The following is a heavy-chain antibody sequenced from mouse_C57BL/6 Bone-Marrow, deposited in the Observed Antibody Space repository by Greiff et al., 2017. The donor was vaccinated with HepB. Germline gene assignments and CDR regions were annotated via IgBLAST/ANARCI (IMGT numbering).Heavy chain of an antibody. CDR1: GYAFSSSW. Sequence: QVQLQQSGPELVKPGASVKISCKASGYAFSSSWMNWVKQRPGKGLEWIGRIYPGDGDTNYNGKFKGKATLTADKSSSTAYMQLSSLTSEDSAVYFCARYEGWLLLFAYWGQGTLVTVSA. CDR2: IYPGDGDT. D-gene: IGHD2-3*01. V-gene: IGHV1-82*01. CDR3: ARYEGWLLLFAY. J-gene: IGHJ3*01.